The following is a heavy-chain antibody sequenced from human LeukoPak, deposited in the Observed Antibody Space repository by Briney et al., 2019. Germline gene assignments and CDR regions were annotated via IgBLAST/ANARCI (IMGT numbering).Heavy chain of an antibody. Sequence: ASVKVSCKASGYTFTSYDISWVRQATGQGLEWMGWMNPNRGNTGYAQKFQGRVTMTRSTSISTAYMELSSLRSEDTAVYYCARGPTSYYDSRGETPDFDYWGQGTLVTVSS. CDR3: ARGPTSYYDSRGETPDFDY. J-gene: IGHJ4*02. CDR2: MNPNRGNT. V-gene: IGHV1-8*01. D-gene: IGHD3-22*01. CDR1: GYTFTSYD.